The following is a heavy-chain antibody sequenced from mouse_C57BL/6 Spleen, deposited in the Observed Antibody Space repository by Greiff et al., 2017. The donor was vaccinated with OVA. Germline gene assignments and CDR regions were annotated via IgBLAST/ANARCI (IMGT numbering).Heavy chain of an antibody. CDR3: ARGRIYLGYFDV. D-gene: IGHD1-1*01. Sequence: QVQLQQSDAELVKPGASVKISCKVSGYTFTDHTIHWMKQRPEQGLEWIGYIYPRDGSTKYNEKFKGKATLHADKSSSTDYMQLNSLTSEDSAVYFCARGRIYLGYFDVWGTGTTVTVSS. V-gene: IGHV1-78*01. CDR1: GYTFTDHT. J-gene: IGHJ1*03. CDR2: IYPRDGST.